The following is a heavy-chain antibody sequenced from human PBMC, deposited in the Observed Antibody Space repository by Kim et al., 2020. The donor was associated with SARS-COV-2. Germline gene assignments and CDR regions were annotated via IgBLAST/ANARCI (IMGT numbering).Heavy chain of an antibody. J-gene: IGHJ6*02. CDR3: ARGEARNWNPKHYYYYGMDV. V-gene: IGHV3-33*01. CDR2: IWYDGSNK. CDR1: GFTFSSYG. Sequence: GGSLRLSCAASGFTFSSYGMHWVRQAPGKGLEWVAVIWYDGSNKYYADSVKGRFTISRDNSKNTLYLQMNSLRAEDTAVYYCARGEARNWNPKHYYYYGMDVWGQGTTVTVSS. D-gene: IGHD1-20*01.